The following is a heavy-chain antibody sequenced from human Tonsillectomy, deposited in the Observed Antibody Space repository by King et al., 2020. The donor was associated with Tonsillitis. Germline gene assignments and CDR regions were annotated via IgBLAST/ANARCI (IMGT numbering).Heavy chain of an antibody. D-gene: IGHD3-10*01. J-gene: IGHJ4*02. CDR3: ARDIEYYYGSRSYLPPDY. CDR1: GFSFSTYS. CDR2: ISSGRTFI. Sequence: VQLVESGGGLVQPGGSLSLSCAASGFSFSTYSMNWGRQAPGKALEWVSYISSGRTFIYYSDSVKGRFTISRDNAKNSLDLQITSLRAEDTAMYFCARDIEYYYGSRSYLPPDYWGQGTLVTVSS. V-gene: IGHV3-48*01.